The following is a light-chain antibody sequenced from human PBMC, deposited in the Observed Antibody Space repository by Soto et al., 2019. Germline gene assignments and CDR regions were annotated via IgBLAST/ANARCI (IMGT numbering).Light chain of an antibody. J-gene: IGKJ1*01. CDR2: KAT. CDR1: QSISSW. V-gene: IGKV1-5*03. Sequence: DIQLTQSPSTLSASVGPRVTITCSASQSISSWLAWYPQQPGKPPKLLIHKATNLERGVPSRFSGSGSGTDVTLTISNLQPDVFATYYCQYYYGYSCKVGQGTKVDSK. CDR3: QYYYGYSCK.